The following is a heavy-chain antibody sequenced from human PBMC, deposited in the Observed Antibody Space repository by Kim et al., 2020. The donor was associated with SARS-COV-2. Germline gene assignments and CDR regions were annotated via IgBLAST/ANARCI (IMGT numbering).Heavy chain of an antibody. D-gene: IGHD2-21*01. CDR2: TDGGTT. V-gene: IGHV3-15*01. Sequence: TDGGTTDYAAPVKGRFTISRDDSKNTLYLQMNSLKTEDTAVYYCTTAVVYWGQGTLVTVSS. CDR3: TTAVVY. J-gene: IGHJ4*02.